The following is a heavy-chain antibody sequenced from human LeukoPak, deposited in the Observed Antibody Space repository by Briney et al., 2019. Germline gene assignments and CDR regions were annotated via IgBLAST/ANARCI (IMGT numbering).Heavy chain of an antibody. V-gene: IGHV3-15*01. D-gene: IGHD3-3*01. CDR1: GFIFSSAW. Sequence: GGSLRLSCAASGFIFSSAWVSWVRQAPGKGLEWVGHIKTKSDGGTTDYAAPVKGRFTISRDDSKNTVYLQMNSPKTEDTAVYYCSTTHYNFGDLDHWGQGTLVTASS. J-gene: IGHJ4*02. CDR2: IKTKSDGGTT. CDR3: STTHYNFGDLDH.